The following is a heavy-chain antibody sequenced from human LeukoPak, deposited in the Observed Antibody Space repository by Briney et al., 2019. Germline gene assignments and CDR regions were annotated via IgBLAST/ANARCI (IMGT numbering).Heavy chain of an antibody. CDR3: ARDRGATHEQIAPGGDY. V-gene: IGHV1-46*01. J-gene: IGHJ4*02. D-gene: IGHD3-10*01. CDR1: GCTFTSYY. Sequence: ASVKVSCKASGCTFTSYYMHWVRQAPGQGLEWMGIINPSGGSTSYAQKFQGRVTMTRDTSTSTVYMELSSLRSEDTAVYYSARDRGATHEQIAPGGDYWGQGTLVTVSS. CDR2: INPSGGST.